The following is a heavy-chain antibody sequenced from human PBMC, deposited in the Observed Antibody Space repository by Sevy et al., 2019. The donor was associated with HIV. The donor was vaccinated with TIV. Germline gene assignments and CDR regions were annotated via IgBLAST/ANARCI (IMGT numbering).Heavy chain of an antibody. D-gene: IGHD3-22*01. Sequence: ASVKVSCKVSGNTLTQLSMHWVRQVPGKGLEWMGSFDPEDDERNYAQKFQGRVTMTEDTSTDTAYMELSGLKAEETAVYYCATTKDYYENSGDPFDYWGQGTLVTVSS. CDR2: FDPEDDER. CDR3: ATTKDYYENSGDPFDY. J-gene: IGHJ4*02. CDR1: GNTLTQLS. V-gene: IGHV1-24*01.